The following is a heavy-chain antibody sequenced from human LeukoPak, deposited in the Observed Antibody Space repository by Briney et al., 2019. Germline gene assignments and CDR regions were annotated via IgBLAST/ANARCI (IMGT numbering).Heavy chain of an antibody. D-gene: IGHD2-15*01. J-gene: IGHJ4*02. CDR1: GLIFSSYW. CDR2: IKQDGSEE. Sequence: PGGSLRLSCAASGLIFSSYWMSWARQAPGKGLEWVANIKQDGSEEYYVDSVKDRFTISRDNAKNSLYLQMNSLRAEDTAVYYCARHRRYCSGGRCYSGYYFDSWGPGTLVTVSS. CDR3: ARHRRYCSGGRCYSGYYFDS. V-gene: IGHV3-7*03.